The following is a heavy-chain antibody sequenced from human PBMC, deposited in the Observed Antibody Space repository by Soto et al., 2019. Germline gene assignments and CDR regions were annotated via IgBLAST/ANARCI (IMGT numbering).Heavy chain of an antibody. V-gene: IGHV1-46*01. Sequence: RASVKVSCKASGYTFSNYYIHWVRQAPGQGLEWMGIITPSGDGSTYAQKFQGRVTMTWDTSTNTVYMELSSLRSEDTAVYYCAREEQSFIIVMDVWGQGTTVTVSS. CDR3: AREEQSFIIVMDV. J-gene: IGHJ6*02. CDR2: ITPSGDGS. D-gene: IGHD6-19*01. CDR1: GYTFSNYY.